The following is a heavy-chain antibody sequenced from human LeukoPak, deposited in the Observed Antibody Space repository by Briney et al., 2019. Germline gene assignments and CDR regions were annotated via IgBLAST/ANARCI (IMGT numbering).Heavy chain of an antibody. D-gene: IGHD3-3*01. CDR1: GFAFSSYG. Sequence: GGSLRLSCAGSGFAFSSYGMHWVRQAPGKGLGWVAVIWYDGSNKYYADSVKGRFTISRDNSKNTLYLQMNSLRAEDTAVYYCARGILEWLSPLYTDYYGMDVWGQGTTVTVSS. CDR3: ARGILEWLSPLYTDYYGMDV. J-gene: IGHJ6*02. V-gene: IGHV3-33*01. CDR2: IWYDGSNK.